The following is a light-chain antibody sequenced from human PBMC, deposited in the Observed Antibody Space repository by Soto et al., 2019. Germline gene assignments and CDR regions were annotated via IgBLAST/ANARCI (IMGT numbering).Light chain of an antibody. J-gene: IGKJ1*01. CDR2: AAS. CDR1: QSVNSN. Sequence: VMTQSPATLSVSPGERITLSCRASQSVNSNIAWYQQKPGQVPRLLIFAASTRATGIPARFSGSGSGTEFTLTISGLQSEDFAVYYCQQFRNWPWTFGQGTKVDI. CDR3: QQFRNWPWT. V-gene: IGKV3-15*01.